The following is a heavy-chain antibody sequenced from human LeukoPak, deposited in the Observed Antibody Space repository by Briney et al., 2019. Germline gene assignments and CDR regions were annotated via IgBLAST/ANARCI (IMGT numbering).Heavy chain of an antibody. Sequence: SETLSLTCTVSGGSISSYYLSWIRQPPGKGLEWIGYIYYSGSTNYNPSLKSRVTISVDTSKNQFSLKLSSVTAADTAVYYCARGRSRLRFLSYWGQGTLVTVSS. J-gene: IGHJ4*02. V-gene: IGHV4-59*12. CDR1: GGSISSYY. CDR3: ARGRSRLRFLSY. D-gene: IGHD3-3*01. CDR2: IYYSGST.